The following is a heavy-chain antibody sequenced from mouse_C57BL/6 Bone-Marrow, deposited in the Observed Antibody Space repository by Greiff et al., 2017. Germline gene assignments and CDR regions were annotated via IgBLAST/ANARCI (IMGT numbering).Heavy chain of an antibody. Sequence: VQLQQSGAELVKPGASVKMSCKASGYTFTSYWITWVKQRPGQGLEWIGDIYPGSGSTNYNEKFKSKATLTVDTSSSTAYMQLSSLTSEDSAVYYCAREGTVVPHYYAMDDWGQGTSVTVSS. V-gene: IGHV1-55*01. CDR2: IYPGSGST. CDR1: GYTFTSYW. J-gene: IGHJ4*01. CDR3: AREGTVVPHYYAMDD. D-gene: IGHD1-1*01.